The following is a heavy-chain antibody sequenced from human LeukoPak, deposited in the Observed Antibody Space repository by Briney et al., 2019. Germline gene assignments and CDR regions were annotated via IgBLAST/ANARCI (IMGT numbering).Heavy chain of an antibody. D-gene: IGHD3-16*01. CDR2: IFADDLT. CDR3: ASGAMYVFARFDC. Sequence: TGGSLRLSCVVSGFSVSDHYMSWVRQAPGKGLQWLSVIFADDLTYYEDSVKGRFTISRDRSQNTLYLQMNSLRAEDTAVYYCASGAMYVFARFDCCGQGRLVSVPS. V-gene: IGHV3-53*01. CDR1: GFSVSDHY. J-gene: IGHJ4*02.